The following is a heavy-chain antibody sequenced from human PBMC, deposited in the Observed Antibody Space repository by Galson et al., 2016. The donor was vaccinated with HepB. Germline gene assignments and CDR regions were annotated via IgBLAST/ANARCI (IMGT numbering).Heavy chain of an antibody. CDR2: ISDNGGNV. CDR1: GFIISSYG. D-gene: IGHD1-26*01. V-gene: IGHV3-30*18. J-gene: IGHJ4*02. Sequence: SLRLSCAASGFIISSYGMQWVRQAPGRGLEWVAVISDNGGNVGYGASVKGRFTISRDNSKNTLYLQMDSLSAEDTALYFCAKGRSTGSHYHPPDYWGQGAPVTV. CDR3: AKGRSTGSHYHPPDY.